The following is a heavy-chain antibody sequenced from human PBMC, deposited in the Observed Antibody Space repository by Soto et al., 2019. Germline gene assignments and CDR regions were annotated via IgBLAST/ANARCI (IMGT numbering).Heavy chain of an antibody. CDR2: MNPNNGNT. V-gene: IGHV1-8*01. CDR3: VRVRMDSSWRHSGWCDP. J-gene: IGHJ5*02. D-gene: IGHD6-13*01. CDR1: GYTFTSYD. Sequence: QVQLVQSGAEVKKPGASVKVSCKASGYTFTSYDINWVRQASGQGLEWMGWMNPNNGNTVYADKFQGRVTMTRDTSMNTAYMALSSLTCEDTDTYSCVRVRMDSSWRHSGWCDPWGPGTLVNVSS.